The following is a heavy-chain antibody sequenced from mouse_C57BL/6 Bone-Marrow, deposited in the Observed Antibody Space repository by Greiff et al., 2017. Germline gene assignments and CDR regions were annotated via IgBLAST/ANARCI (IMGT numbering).Heavy chain of an antibody. Sequence: EVKLMESGGGLVKPGGSLKLSCAASGFTFSDYGMHWVRQAPEKGLEWVAYISSGSSTIYYADTVKGRFTISRDNAKNTLFLQMTSLRSEDTAMYYCARRLDDGYPYYYAMDYWGQGTSVTVSS. D-gene: IGHD2-3*01. J-gene: IGHJ4*01. CDR1: GFTFSDYG. CDR2: ISSGSSTI. CDR3: ARRLDDGYPYYYAMDY. V-gene: IGHV5-17*01.